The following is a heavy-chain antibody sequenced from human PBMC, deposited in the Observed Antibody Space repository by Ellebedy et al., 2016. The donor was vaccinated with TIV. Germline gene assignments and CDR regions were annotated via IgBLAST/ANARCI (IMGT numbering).Heavy chain of an antibody. V-gene: IGHV1-69*04. CDR3: ARDDDTRDGYNLNDS. Sequence: SVKVSCKASGGISSYAISWVRQAPGQGLEWMGRLIPILNMANYAQKFQGRVTITADKSTSTAYMELSSLRSEDTAVYFCARDDDTRDGYNLNDSWGQGTLVTVSS. CDR1: GGISSYA. D-gene: IGHD5-24*01. J-gene: IGHJ4*02. CDR2: LIPILNMA.